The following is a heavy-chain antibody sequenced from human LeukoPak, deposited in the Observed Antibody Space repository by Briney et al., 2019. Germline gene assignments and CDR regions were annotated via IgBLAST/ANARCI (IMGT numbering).Heavy chain of an antibody. CDR3: ARDTRYYYDSSGSDY. V-gene: IGHV3-21*01. CDR1: GFTFDDYG. D-gene: IGHD3-22*01. CDR2: ISSSSSYI. Sequence: PGGSLRLSCAASGFTFDDYGMNWVRQAPGKGLEWVSSISSSSSYIYYADSVKGRFTISRDNAKNSLYLQMNSLRAEDTAVYYCARDTRYYYDSSGSDYWGQGTLVTVSS. J-gene: IGHJ4*02.